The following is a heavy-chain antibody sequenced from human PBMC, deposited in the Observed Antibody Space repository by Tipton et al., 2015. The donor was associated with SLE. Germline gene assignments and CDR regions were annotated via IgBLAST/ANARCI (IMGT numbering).Heavy chain of an antibody. V-gene: IGHV4-28*01. J-gene: IGHJ3*01. CDR3: TSTFYGGGDAFGV. Sequence: TLSLTCAVSGYSISTSDSNWWGWIRQPPGKGLEWIGYIYYRGTAYYNPSLRSRVTVSADTPKNQFSLRLNSVTAVDPAVNYCTSTFYGGGDAFGVWRQGT. CDR1: GYSISTSDSNW. CDR2: IYYRGTA. D-gene: IGHD4-23*01.